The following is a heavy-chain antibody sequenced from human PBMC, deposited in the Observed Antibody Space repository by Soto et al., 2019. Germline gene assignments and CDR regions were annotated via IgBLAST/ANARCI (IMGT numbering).Heavy chain of an antibody. CDR3: ANNRRDGYNSHYYYGMDV. Sequence: GASVKVSCKASGGTFSSYAISWVRQAPGQGLEWMGGIIPIFGTANYAQKFQGRVTITADESTSTAYMELSSLRSEDTAVYYCANNRRDGYNSHYYYGMDVWGQGTTVTVSS. V-gene: IGHV1-69*13. CDR2: IIPIFGTA. CDR1: GGTFSSYA. D-gene: IGHD5-12*01. J-gene: IGHJ6*02.